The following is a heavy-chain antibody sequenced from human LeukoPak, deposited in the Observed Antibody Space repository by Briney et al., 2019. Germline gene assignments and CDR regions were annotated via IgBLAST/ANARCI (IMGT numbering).Heavy chain of an antibody. D-gene: IGHD3-9*01. J-gene: IGHJ4*02. CDR2: ISAYNGNT. Sequence: ASVTVSCKASGHTFTSYGISWVRQAPGQGREWMGWISAYNGNTNYAQKLQGRVTMTTDTSTSTAYMELRSLRSDDTAVYYCARGLVRYFDWLGVPDYWGQGTLVTVSS. V-gene: IGHV1-18*01. CDR3: ARGLVRYFDWLGVPDY. CDR1: GHTFTSYG.